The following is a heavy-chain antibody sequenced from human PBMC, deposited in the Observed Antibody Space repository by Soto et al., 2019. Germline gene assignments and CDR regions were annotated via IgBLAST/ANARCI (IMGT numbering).Heavy chain of an antibody. V-gene: IGHV4-4*07. Sequence: KTSETLSLTCTVSGGSISGHSWVWIRQPAGKGLEWIGHIYPSGSTSSNPSLRSRVTMSLDTSTNKIFLNLTSVTAADTAVFYCVRGRSYSVYDFWGPGTLFTVSS. CDR3: VRGRSYSVYDF. CDR1: GGSISGHS. J-gene: IGHJ4*02. CDR2: IYPSGST. D-gene: IGHD5-12*01.